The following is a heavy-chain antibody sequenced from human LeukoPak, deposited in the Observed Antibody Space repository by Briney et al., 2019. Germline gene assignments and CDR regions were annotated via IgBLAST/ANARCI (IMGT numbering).Heavy chain of an antibody. CDR2: IKAKAHGGTI. Sequence: TGGSLRLSCAASGFTFINAWMAWVRQAPGKGLEWVGRIKAKAHGGTIEYAAPVKGRFTISRDDSKNTLYLQMNSLKTEDTAVYYCTTDGVGVEGATYDNWGQGTLVSVSS. D-gene: IGHD1-26*01. CDR1: GFTFINAW. J-gene: IGHJ4*02. CDR3: TTDGVGVEGATYDN. V-gene: IGHV3-15*01.